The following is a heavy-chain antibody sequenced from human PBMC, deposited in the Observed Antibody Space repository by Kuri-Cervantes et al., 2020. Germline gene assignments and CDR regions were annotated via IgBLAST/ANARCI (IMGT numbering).Heavy chain of an antibody. V-gene: IGHV3-33*08. CDR1: GFTFSSYG. CDR3: TRDVRYESSYQSADADSYTSDSTAFDI. Sequence: GGSLRLSCAASGFTFSSYGMHWVRQAPGKGLEWVAMIWYDGSNEYYADSVKGRFTIARDNSKNTLYLQMNGLRAEDTAVYYCTRDVRYESSYQSADADSYTSDSTAFDIWGQGTKVTVSS. D-gene: IGHD3-22*01. J-gene: IGHJ3*02. CDR2: IWYDGSNE.